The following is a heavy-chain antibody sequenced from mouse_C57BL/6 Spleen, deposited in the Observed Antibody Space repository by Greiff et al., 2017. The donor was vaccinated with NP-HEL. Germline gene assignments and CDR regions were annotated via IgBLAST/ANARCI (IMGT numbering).Heavy chain of an antibody. CDR2: INYDGSST. CDR1: GFTFSDYY. J-gene: IGHJ2*01. Sequence: EVKLVESEGGLVQPGSSMKLSCTASGFTFSDYYMAWVRQVPEKGLEWVANINYDGSSTYYLDSLKSRFIISRDNAKNILYLQMSSLKSEDTATYYCARVSYYGNSFDYWGQGTTLTVSS. V-gene: IGHV5-16*01. CDR3: ARVSYYGNSFDY. D-gene: IGHD2-10*01.